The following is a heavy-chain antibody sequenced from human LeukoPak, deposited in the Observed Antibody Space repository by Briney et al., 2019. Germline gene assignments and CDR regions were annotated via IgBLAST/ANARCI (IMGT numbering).Heavy chain of an antibody. Sequence: SGPTLVKPTETLTLTCTVSGFSLSNARMGVSWIRQPPGKALEWLAHIFSNDEKSYRTSLKSRLTISKDTSKGQAVLTVTNMDPVDTATYYCAYSSSWYLQIDYWGQGTLVTVSS. J-gene: IGHJ4*02. CDR2: IFSNDEK. CDR3: AYSSSWYLQIDY. V-gene: IGHV2-26*01. D-gene: IGHD6-13*01. CDR1: GFSLSNARMG.